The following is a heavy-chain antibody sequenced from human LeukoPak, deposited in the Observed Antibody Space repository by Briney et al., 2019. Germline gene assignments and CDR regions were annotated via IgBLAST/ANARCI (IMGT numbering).Heavy chain of an antibody. V-gene: IGHV3-53*01. CDR3: ARDGGAGWYFDH. J-gene: IGHJ2*01. Sequence: GSLRLSCAASGIPVRRMYMGWVRQAPGKGLEWVSVMQSGGSTYYADSVRGRFTISRDNSKNTLYLQMNSLRVEDTAVYYCARDGGAGWYFDHWGRGTLVTVSS. CDR2: MQSGGST. CDR1: GIPVRRMY. D-gene: IGHD3-16*01.